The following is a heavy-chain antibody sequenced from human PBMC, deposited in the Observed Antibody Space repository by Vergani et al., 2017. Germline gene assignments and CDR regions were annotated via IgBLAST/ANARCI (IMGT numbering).Heavy chain of an antibody. CDR1: GFTFSSYA. V-gene: IGHV3-64D*06. CDR2: ISSNGGST. CDR3: VKDLCNSGGDCAFDY. J-gene: IGHJ4*02. D-gene: IGHD2-21*02. Sequence: VQLVQSGAEVKKPGASVKVSCKASGFTFSSYAMHWVRQAPGKGLEYVSAISSNGGSTYYADSVKGRFTISRDNSKNTLYLQMSSLRAEDTAVYYCVKDLCNSGGDCAFDYWGQGTLVTVSS.